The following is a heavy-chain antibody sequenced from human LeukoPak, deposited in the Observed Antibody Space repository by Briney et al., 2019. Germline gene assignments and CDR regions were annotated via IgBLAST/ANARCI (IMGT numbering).Heavy chain of an antibody. CDR3: ARGGNYDILTGYYPMDV. CDR2: IIPIFGTA. V-gene: IGHV1-69*06. Sequence: SVKVSCKASGGTFSSYAISWVRQAPGQGLEWMGGIIPIFGTANYAQKFQGRVTITADKSTSTAYMELSSLRSEDTAVYYCARGGNYDILTGYYPMDVWGKGTTVTVSS. D-gene: IGHD3-9*01. J-gene: IGHJ6*03. CDR1: GGTFSSYA.